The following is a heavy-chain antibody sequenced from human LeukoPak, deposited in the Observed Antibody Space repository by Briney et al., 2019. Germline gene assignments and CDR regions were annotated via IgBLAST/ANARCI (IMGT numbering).Heavy chain of an antibody. D-gene: IGHD3-10*01. Sequence: SETLSLTCTVSGSCISSYYWSWIRQPPGKGLEWIGYIYYSGSTNYNPSLKSRVTISVDTSKNQFSLKLSSVTAADTAVYYCARQYYYGLGDVWGQGTTVTVSS. CDR2: IYYSGST. CDR3: ARQYYYGLGDV. J-gene: IGHJ6*02. V-gene: IGHV4-59*08. CDR1: GSCISSYY.